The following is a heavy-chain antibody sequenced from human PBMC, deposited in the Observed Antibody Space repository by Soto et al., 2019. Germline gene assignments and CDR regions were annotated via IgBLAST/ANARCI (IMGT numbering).Heavy chain of an antibody. CDR2: INPNSGGT. V-gene: IGHV1-2*04. Sequence: QVQLVQSGAEVKKPGASVKVSCKASGYTFTGYYMHWVRQAPGQGLEWMGWINPNSGGTNYAQKFQGWVTITRDTSSXXAXXXXXXXXXXXXXXYYCARGLTPRGVVAAEPISNPTDYWGQGNLVTVSS. D-gene: IGHD6-13*01. CDR1: GYTFTGYY. J-gene: IGHJ4*02. CDR3: ARGLTPRGVVAAEPISNPTDY.